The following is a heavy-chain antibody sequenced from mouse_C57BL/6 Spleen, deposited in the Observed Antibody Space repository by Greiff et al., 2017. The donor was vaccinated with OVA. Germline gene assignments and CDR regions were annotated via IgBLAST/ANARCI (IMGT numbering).Heavy chain of an antibody. D-gene: IGHD2-4*01. Sequence: VQLQQSGPGLVKPGASVKISCTASGYSFTDYNMNWVKQSHGKSLEWIGVINPNYGTTSYNQKFKGKATLTVDQSSSTAYMQLNSLTSEDSAVYECASSNEYDGAWWGQGTLVTVSA. CDR2: INPNYGTT. J-gene: IGHJ3*02. CDR1: GYSFTDYN. CDR3: ASSNEYDGAW. V-gene: IGHV1-39*01.